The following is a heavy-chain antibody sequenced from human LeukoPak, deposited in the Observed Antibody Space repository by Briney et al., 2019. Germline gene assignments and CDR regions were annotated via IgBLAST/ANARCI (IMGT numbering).Heavy chain of an antibody. V-gene: IGHV3-23*01. CDR3: AKEGPRGSYAPGGAFDI. Sequence: GGSLRLSCAASGFTFSSYAMSWVRQAPGKGLEWVSAISGSGGSTYYADSVKGRFTISRDNSKNTLYLQMNSLRAEDTAVYYCAKEGPRGSYAPGGAFDIWGQGTMVTVSS. D-gene: IGHD1-26*01. J-gene: IGHJ3*02. CDR1: GFTFSSYA. CDR2: ISGSGGST.